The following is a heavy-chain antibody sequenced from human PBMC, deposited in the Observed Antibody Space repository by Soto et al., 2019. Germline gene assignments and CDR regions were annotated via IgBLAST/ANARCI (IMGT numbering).Heavy chain of an antibody. D-gene: IGHD2-8*01. CDR3: AVAMVREILIFESSGMHV. CDR2: IIPNFDTP. V-gene: IGHV1-69*01. J-gene: IGHJ6*02. Sequence: QVHLVQSGAEVKKPGSSVKVSCKTSGGSFNNYAVSWVRQAPGQGLEWMGGIIPNFDTPTYAQKFQDRVTIIADESTSTVYMELRSLRSNDTAVYDCAVAMVREILIFESSGMHVWGQGTTVIVSS. CDR1: GGSFNNYA.